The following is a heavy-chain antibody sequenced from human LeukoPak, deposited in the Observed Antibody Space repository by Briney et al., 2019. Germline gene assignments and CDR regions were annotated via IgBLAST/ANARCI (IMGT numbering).Heavy chain of an antibody. V-gene: IGHV4-34*01. D-gene: IGHD5/OR15-5a*01. CDR2: INHSGST. J-gene: IGHJ4*02. CDR3: ARVSAFYDXDY. CDR1: GGSFSGYY. Sequence: SETLSLTCAVYGGSFSGYYWSWIRQPPGKGLEWIGEINHSGSTNYNPSLKSRVTISVDTSKNQFSLKLSSVTAADTAVYYCARVSAFYDXDYWGQGTLVTVSS.